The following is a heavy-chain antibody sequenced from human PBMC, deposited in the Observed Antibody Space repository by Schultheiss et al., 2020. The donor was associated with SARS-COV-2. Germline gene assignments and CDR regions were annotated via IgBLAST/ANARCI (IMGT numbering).Heavy chain of an antibody. J-gene: IGHJ6*02. D-gene: IGHD2-2*01. V-gene: IGHV1-69*13. Sequence: SVKVSCKASGYTFTSYGISWVRQAPGQGLEWMGGIIPIFGTANYAQKFQGRVTITADESTSTAYMELSSLRSEDTAVYYCARGDIVVVPAALSYYYGMDVWGQGTTVTVSS. CDR2: IIPIFGTA. CDR3: ARGDIVVVPAALSYYYGMDV. CDR1: GYTFTSYG.